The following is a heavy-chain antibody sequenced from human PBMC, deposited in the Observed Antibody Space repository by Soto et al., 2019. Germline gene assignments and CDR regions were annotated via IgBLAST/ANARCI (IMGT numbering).Heavy chain of an antibody. V-gene: IGHV1-2*04. CDR2: INPNSGDT. J-gene: IGHJ4*02. D-gene: IGHD3-3*01. CDR3: ARYDFWSGSFDY. CDR1: GYTLTAHY. Sequence: QVQLVQSGAEVKKPGASVKVSCKASGYTLTAHYIHWVRQAPGQGLEWMGWINPNSGDTNYAQQFQGWVTMTRDTSISTACMELSRLTSGDTAVYYCARYDFWSGSFDYWGQGTLVTVSS.